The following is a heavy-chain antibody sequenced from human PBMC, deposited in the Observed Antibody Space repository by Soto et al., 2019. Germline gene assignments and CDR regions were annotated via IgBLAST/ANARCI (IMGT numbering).Heavy chain of an antibody. CDR1: GYTFTSYD. CDR2: MNPNSGNT. D-gene: IGHD2-15*01. CDR3: ARGRSVVDLFYT. V-gene: IGHV1-8*01. J-gene: IGHJ3*02. Sequence: ASVKVSCKASGYTFTSYDINWVRQATGQGLEWMGWMNPNSGNTGYAQKFQGRVTMTRNTSISTAYMELSSLRSEDTAVYYCARGRSVVDLFYTWGQGTTVTVSS.